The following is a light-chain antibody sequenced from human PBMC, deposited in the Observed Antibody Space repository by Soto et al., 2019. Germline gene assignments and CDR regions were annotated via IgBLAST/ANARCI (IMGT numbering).Light chain of an antibody. CDR3: QQPRNT. CDR2: DAS. Sequence: EIVITQYPANLSVSPVERATLSCRASQSVSSNLAWYQQKPGQAPRLLIYDASNRATGIPARFSGSGSGTDFTLTISSLEPEDFAVYYCQQPRNTFGQGTRLEIK. CDR1: QSVSSN. J-gene: IGKJ5*01. V-gene: IGKV3-11*01.